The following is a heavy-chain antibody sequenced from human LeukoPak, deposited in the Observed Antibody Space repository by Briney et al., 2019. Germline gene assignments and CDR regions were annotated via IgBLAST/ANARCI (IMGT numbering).Heavy chain of an antibody. CDR1: GGSFSGYY. CDR2: INHSGSN. D-gene: IGHD1-14*01. J-gene: IGHJ4*02. CDR3: AARKRVRPFDY. Sequence: PSETLSLTCAVYGGSFSGYYWSWIRQPPGKGREWIGEINHSGSNNYNPSRKSRVTISVDTSKNQFSLKLSSVTSADTAVYYCAARKRVRPFDYWGQGTLVTVSS. V-gene: IGHV4-34*01.